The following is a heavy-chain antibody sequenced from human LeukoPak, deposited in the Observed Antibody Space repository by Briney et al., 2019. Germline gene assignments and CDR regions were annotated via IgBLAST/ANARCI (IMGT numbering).Heavy chain of an antibody. D-gene: IGHD1-1*01. J-gene: IGHJ4*02. CDR1: GYSFTSYW. Sequence: GESLKISCKGSGYSFTSYWIGWVRQMPGKGLEWMGIIYPGDSDTRYSPSFQGQVTISADKSISTAYLQWSSLKASDTAMYYCARQFTGSVSGSTAGYWGQGTLVTVSS. V-gene: IGHV5-51*01. CDR3: ARQFTGSVSGSTAGY. CDR2: IYPGDSDT.